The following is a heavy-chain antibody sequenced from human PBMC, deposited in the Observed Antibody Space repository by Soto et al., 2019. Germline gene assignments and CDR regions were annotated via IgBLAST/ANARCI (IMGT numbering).Heavy chain of an antibody. J-gene: IGHJ5*02. Sequence: SEILSLTCAVSGGPIRSGGYSWSWIRQPPGKGLEWIGYIYHSGSTYYNPSLKSRVTISVDRSKNQFSLKLSSVTAADTAVYYCARVPDRWGQGTLVTVSS. CDR1: GGPIRSGGYS. V-gene: IGHV4-30-2*01. CDR2: IYHSGST. D-gene: IGHD2-2*01. CDR3: ARVPDR.